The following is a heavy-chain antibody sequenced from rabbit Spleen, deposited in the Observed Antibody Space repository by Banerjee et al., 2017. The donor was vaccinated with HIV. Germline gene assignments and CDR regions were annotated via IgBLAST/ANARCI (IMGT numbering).Heavy chain of an antibody. V-gene: IGHV1S40*01. D-gene: IGHD6-1*01. CDR3: ARDYVDSAAYGSAL. CDR1: GFSFSSGYY. J-gene: IGHJ3*01. Sequence: QQLVESGGDLVKPGASLTLTCKASGFSFSSGYYMCWVRQAPGKGLEWIACIYAGSSGSTYYASWAKGRFTISKASSTTVTLQMTSLTAADTATYFCARDYVDSAAYGSALWGQGTLVTVS. CDR2: IYAGSSGST.